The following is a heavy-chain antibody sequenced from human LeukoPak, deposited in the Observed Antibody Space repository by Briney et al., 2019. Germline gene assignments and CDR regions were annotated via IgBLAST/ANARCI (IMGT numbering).Heavy chain of an antibody. J-gene: IGHJ1*01. D-gene: IGHD6-13*01. CDR3: ARDSASSTAGGYFQH. CDR1: GFTFISYS. CDR2: ISSSSSYI. V-gene: IGHV3-21*01. Sequence: PGGSQRLSCAASGFTFISYSMNWVRQAPGKGLEWVSSISSSSSYIYYADSVKGRFTISRDNSKNTLYLQMNSLRAEDTAVYYCARDSASSTAGGYFQHWGQGTLVTVSS.